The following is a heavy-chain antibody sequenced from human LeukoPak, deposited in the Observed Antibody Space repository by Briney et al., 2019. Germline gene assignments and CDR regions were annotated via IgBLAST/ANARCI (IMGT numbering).Heavy chain of an antibody. CDR1: GFTFSNYW. CDR3: ARGGGMRSWYDFDY. D-gene: IGHD6-13*01. CDR2: IKEAGSEK. V-gene: IGHV3-7*04. Sequence: GGSLRLSCAASGFTFSNYWMSWVRQAPGKGLEFMANIKEAGSEKYYVDSVKGRFTISRDNDKDLVHLQMNSLRAEDTAVYYCARGGGMRSWYDFDYWGQGTLVTVSS. J-gene: IGHJ4*02.